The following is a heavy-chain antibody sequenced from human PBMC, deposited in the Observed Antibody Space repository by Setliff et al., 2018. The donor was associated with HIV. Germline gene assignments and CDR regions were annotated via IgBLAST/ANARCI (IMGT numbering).Heavy chain of an antibody. J-gene: IGHJ4*02. V-gene: IGHV1-69*05. CDR3: VRDPSKAARPWGYSDY. CDR2: IIPIFGTA. CDR1: GGTFSSYA. Sequence: SVKVSCKASGGTFSSYAISWVRQAPGQGLEWMGGIIPIFGTANYAKKFQGRVTMTRDTSTNTVYLELSSLRSEDTAMYYCVRDPSKAARPWGYSDYWGQGTLVTVSS. D-gene: IGHD6-6*01.